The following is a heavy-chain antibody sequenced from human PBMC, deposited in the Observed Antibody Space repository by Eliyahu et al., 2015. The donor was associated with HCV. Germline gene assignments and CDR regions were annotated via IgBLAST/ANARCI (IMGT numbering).Heavy chain of an antibody. V-gene: IGHV3-21*01. J-gene: IGHJ2*01. Sequence: QLVESGGGLVKPGGSLRLSCAASGFXFXTPTMNWVRQAPGRGLEWVSFISGSGTSIYYADSVKGRFTVSRDNAKGSLYLHIDSLTAGDTAVYYCARSGSTDSFHYWYFDLWGRGTRVTVSS. CDR2: ISGSGTSI. CDR3: ARSGSTDSFHYWYFDL. CDR1: GFXFXTPT. D-gene: IGHD4-11*01.